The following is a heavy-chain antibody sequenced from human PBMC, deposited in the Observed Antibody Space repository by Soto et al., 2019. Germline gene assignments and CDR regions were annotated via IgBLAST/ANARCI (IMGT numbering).Heavy chain of an antibody. Sequence: EVQLLESGGGLVQPGGSLRLSFAASGFTFISYAMNWVRQAPGKGLQWVSAISGGGDATFYADSVKGRFTISRDNSRNTVTLQMNSLGADDTAVYYCARKVPGSTTRPDYWYFDLWGRGTLVTVSS. D-gene: IGHD3-10*01. CDR3: ARKVPGSTTRPDYWYFDL. CDR1: GFTFISYA. CDR2: ISGGGDAT. J-gene: IGHJ2*01. V-gene: IGHV3-23*01.